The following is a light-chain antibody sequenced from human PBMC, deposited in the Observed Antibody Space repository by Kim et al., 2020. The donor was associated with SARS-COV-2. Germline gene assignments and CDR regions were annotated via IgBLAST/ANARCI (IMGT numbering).Light chain of an antibody. V-gene: IGKV3-20*01. CDR2: GTS. CDR1: QSVSSNH. CDR3: QQYGNSPLVT. J-gene: IGKJ3*01. Sequence: DIVLTQSPGTLSLSPGEGATLSCRASQSVSSNHLAWYQQKPGQAPRVLIYGTSNRPAGIPDRFSGSGSGTDFTLTISRLEPEDFAVYYCQQYGNSPLVTFGPGTKVD.